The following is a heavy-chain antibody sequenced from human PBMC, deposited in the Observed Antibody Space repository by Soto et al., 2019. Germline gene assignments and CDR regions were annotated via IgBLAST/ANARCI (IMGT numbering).Heavy chain of an antibody. CDR3: ARVVTRGYGSGSYYFDY. Sequence: QVQLVQSGAEVKKPGSSVKVSCKASGGTFSSYAISWVRQAPGQGLEWMGGIIPIFGTANYAQKFQGRVTITADESMRTAYMELSSLRSEDTAVYYCARVVTRGYGSGSYYFDYWGQGTLVTVSS. V-gene: IGHV1-69*01. CDR1: GGTFSSYA. CDR2: IIPIFGTA. J-gene: IGHJ4*02. D-gene: IGHD3-10*01.